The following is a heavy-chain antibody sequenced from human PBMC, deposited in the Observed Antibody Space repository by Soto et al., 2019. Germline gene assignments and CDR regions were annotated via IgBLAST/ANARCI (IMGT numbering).Heavy chain of an antibody. CDR2: VYSTGTT. Sequence: SETLSLSCTVSGGSIRNYYWSWIRQPAGKGLEWIGRVYSTGTTNYNPSLRSRVAMSVDTSKNQFSLRLDSVTAADTATYFCARDEYYDSNNWFEHWGLGTLVTVSS. D-gene: IGHD3-22*01. V-gene: IGHV4-4*07. J-gene: IGHJ5*02. CDR3: ARDEYYDSNNWFEH. CDR1: GGSIRNYY.